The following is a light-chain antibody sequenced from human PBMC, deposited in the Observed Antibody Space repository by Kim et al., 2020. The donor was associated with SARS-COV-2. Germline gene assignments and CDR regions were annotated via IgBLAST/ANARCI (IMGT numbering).Light chain of an antibody. CDR3: QQRINWLT. Sequence: EIVLTQSPATLSLSPGERATLSCRASQSVSSYLAWYQQKPGQAPRLLIYDASNRATGIPARFSGSGSGTDFTLTISSLEPEDFAVYHCQQRINWLTFGGGTKVDIK. CDR1: QSVSSY. V-gene: IGKV3-11*01. CDR2: DAS. J-gene: IGKJ4*01.